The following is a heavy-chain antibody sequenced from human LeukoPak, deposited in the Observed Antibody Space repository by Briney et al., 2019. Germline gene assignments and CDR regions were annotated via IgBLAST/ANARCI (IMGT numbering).Heavy chain of an antibody. CDR2: INPNSGGT. CDR1: GYTFTGYY. D-gene: IGHD1-26*01. J-gene: IGHJ4*02. Sequence: SGNVSYTASGYTFTGYYMNWVRQAPGQGLEWMGWINPNSGGTNYAQKFQGRVTMTRDTSISTAYMELSRLRSDDTAVYYCARDGNFDYWGQGTLVTVSS. V-gene: IGHV1-2*02. CDR3: ARDGNFDY.